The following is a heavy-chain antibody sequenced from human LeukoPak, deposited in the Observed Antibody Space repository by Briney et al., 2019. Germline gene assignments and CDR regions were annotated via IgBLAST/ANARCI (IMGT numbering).Heavy chain of an antibody. CDR2: INPNSGGT. V-gene: IGHV1-2*02. D-gene: IGHD4-17*01. CDR1: GYTFTGYY. CDR3: VREGRYGDNWFDL. J-gene: IGHJ5*02. Sequence: GASVKVSCKASGYTFTGYYMHWVRQAPGQGLEWMGWINPNSGGTNYAQKFQGRVTMTRDTSISTAYMELSRLRSDDTAVYYCVREGRYGDNWFDLWGQGTLVTVSS.